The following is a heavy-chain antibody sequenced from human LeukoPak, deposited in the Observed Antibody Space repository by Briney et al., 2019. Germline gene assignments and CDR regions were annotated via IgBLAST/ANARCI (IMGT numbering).Heavy chain of an antibody. D-gene: IGHD2-21*01. CDR2: ISVSGTV. V-gene: IGHV3-48*04. Sequence: GGSLRLSCTASGFRFGGYSIHWVRQAPGKGLEWLSYISVSGTVHADSVMGRVTVSRDNAKNSLYLQMNSLRAEDTAVYYCARIRGSTLPISYMDVWGKGTTVTVSS. CDR1: GFRFGGYS. CDR3: ARIRGSTLPISYMDV. J-gene: IGHJ6*03.